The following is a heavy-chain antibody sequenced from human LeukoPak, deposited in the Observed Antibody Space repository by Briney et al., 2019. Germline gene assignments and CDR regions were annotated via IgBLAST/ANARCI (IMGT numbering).Heavy chain of an antibody. CDR3: AKSSDSLFSDY. CDR1: GFNFSSYA. J-gene: IGHJ4*02. CDR2: ISDGGHST. D-gene: IGHD2-21*02. V-gene: IGHV3-23*01. Sequence: GGSLRLSCAASGFNFSSYAMNWVRQAPGKGLEWVTVISDGGHSTYYADSVRGRFTISRDNSKNTLYLQMNSLTAADTAVYFCAKSSDSLFSDYWGQGTLVTVPS.